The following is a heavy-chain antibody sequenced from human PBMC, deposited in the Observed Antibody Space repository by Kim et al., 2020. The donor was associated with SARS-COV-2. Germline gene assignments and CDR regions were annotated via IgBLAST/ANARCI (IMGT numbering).Heavy chain of an antibody. V-gene: IGHV3-30*04. CDR3: ASLDTAMVTSPGY. CDR2: ISYDGSNK. Sequence: GGSLRLSCAASGFTFSSYAMHWVRQAPGKGLEWVAVISYDGSNKYYADSVKGRFTISRDNSKNTLYLQMNSLRAEDTAVYYCASLDTAMVTSPGYWGQGTLVTVSS. CDR1: GFTFSSYA. D-gene: IGHD5-18*01. J-gene: IGHJ4*02.